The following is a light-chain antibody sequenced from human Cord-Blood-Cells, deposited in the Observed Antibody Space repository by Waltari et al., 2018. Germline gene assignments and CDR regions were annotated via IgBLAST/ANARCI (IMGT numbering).Light chain of an antibody. J-gene: IGLJ2*01. CDR2: QDS. CDR1: QLWDKY. CDR3: QAWDSSTAV. Sequence: YQLNQQPSVSVSPGQTASITCSGEQLWDKYAGWYQQKPGQSPVLVIYQDSKRPSAIPERFSGSNSGNTATLTISGTQAMDEADYYCQAWDSSTAVFGGGTKLTVL. V-gene: IGLV3-1*01.